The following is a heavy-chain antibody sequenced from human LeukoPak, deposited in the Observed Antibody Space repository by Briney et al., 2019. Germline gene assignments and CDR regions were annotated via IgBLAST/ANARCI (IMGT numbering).Heavy chain of an antibody. CDR3: AEEVGNTYPTFDY. J-gene: IGHJ4*02. D-gene: IGHD1-26*01. V-gene: IGHV3-23*01. CDR1: GFTFRNYV. CDR2: ISGSGGST. Sequence: GGSLRLSCAASGFTFRNYVMSGVRQAPGKGLEWVSSISGSGGSTYYADSVKGRFTISRDNSKNTLYLQMNSLRVEDTAVYYCAEEVGNTYPTFDYWGQGTLVTVSS.